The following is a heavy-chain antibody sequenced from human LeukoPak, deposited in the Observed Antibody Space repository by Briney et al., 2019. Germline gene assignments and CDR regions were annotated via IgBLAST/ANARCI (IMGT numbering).Heavy chain of an antibody. J-gene: IGHJ4*02. CDR2: ISGSGGST. Sequence: GGSLRLSCAASGFTFSSYGMSWVRQAPGKGLEWVSAISGSGGSTFYADSVKGRFTISRDNSKNTLYLQMNSLRAEDTAVYYCAKVYSAGWYPGYFDYWGQGTLVTVAS. CDR3: AKVYSAGWYPGYFDY. V-gene: IGHV3-23*01. CDR1: GFTFSSYG. D-gene: IGHD6-19*01.